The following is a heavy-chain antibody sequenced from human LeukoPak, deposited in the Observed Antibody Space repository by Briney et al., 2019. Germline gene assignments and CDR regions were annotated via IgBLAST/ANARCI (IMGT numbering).Heavy chain of an antibody. CDR1: GFTFSRYW. D-gene: IGHD6-19*01. CDR3: ASTSGWYEPIDY. J-gene: IGHJ4*02. CDR2: INSDGSST. V-gene: IGHV3-74*01. Sequence: GGSLRLSCAASGFTFSRYWMHWVRQAPGKGLVWVSRINSDGSSTSYADSVKGRFTISRDNAKNTLYLQMNSLRAEDTAVYYCASTSGWYEPIDYWGQGTLVTVSS.